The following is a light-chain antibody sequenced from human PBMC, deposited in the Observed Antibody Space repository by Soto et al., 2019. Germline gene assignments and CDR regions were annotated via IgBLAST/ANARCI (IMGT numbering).Light chain of an antibody. CDR3: CSYAGSSTLV. Sequence: QSALTQPASVSGSPGQSITISCTGTSSDVGSYNLVSWYQQHPGKAPKLMIYEVSKRPSGVSNRFSGSKSGNTASLTISGLQAEDEADYYCCSYAGSSTLVFGGWTKLTFL. J-gene: IGLJ3*02. CDR2: EVS. CDR1: SSDVGSYNL. V-gene: IGLV2-23*02.